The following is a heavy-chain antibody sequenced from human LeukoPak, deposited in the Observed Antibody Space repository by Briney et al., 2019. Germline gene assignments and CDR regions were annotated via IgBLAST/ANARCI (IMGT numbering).Heavy chain of an antibody. Sequence: PGGSLRLSCAASGFTFSSYAMSWVRQAPGKGLEWVANIKQDGSEKYYVDSVKGRFTISRDNAKNSLYLQMNSLRAEDTAVYYCAGYCSSTSCLDEGYWGQGTLVTVSS. CDR1: GFTFSSYA. CDR2: IKQDGSEK. D-gene: IGHD2-2*01. CDR3: AGYCSSTSCLDEGY. V-gene: IGHV3-7*01. J-gene: IGHJ4*02.